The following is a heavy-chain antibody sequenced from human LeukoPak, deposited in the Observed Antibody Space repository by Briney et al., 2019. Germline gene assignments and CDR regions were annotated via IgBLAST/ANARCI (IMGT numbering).Heavy chain of an antibody. V-gene: IGHV1-69*04. Sequence: SVKVSCKASGGTFSSYAISWVRQAPGQGLEWMGRIIPILGIANYAQKFQGRVTITADKSTSTAYMELSSLRSEDTAVYYCARHPSNYYDSSGYFGCFDPWGQGTLVTVSS. CDR2: IIPILGIA. CDR1: GGTFSSYA. J-gene: IGHJ5*02. CDR3: ARHPSNYYDSSGYFGCFDP. D-gene: IGHD3-22*01.